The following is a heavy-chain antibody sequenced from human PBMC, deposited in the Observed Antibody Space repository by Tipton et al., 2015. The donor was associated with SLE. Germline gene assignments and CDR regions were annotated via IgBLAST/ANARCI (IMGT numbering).Heavy chain of an antibody. V-gene: IGHV3-7*03. J-gene: IGHJ5*02. CDR3: ARVVKGSSWYWFDP. Sequence: AVSGFTFSLYWMSWVRQAPGKGLEWVANIKQDGSETYYVDSVKGRFTISRDNAKNSLYLQMDSLRAEDTAVYYCARVVKGSSWYWFDPWGQGTLVTVSS. CDR2: IKQDGSET. CDR1: GFTFSLYW. D-gene: IGHD6-13*01.